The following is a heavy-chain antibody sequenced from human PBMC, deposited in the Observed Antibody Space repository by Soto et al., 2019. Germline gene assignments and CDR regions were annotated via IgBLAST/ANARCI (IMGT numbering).Heavy chain of an antibody. J-gene: IGHJ4*02. CDR1: GGSISSYY. CDR2: IYYSGST. D-gene: IGHD4-17*01. Sequence: SETLSLTCTVSGGSISSYYWSWIRQPPGKGLEWIGYIYYSGSTNYNPSLKSRLTISVDTSKNQFSLKLSSVTAADTAVYYCARVDATVTSYYFDYWGQGTLVTVSS. CDR3: ARVDATVTSYYFDY. V-gene: IGHV4-59*12.